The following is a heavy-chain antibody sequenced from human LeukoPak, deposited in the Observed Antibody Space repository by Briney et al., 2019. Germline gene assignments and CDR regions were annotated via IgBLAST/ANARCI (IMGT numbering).Heavy chain of an antibody. CDR3: AKSNGYGLVDI. D-gene: IGHD3-10*01. J-gene: IGHJ3*02. CDR2: IFYSGGT. V-gene: IGHV4-39*07. CDR1: GGSISSYY. Sequence: SETQSLTCTVSGGSISSYYWGWIRQPPGKGLEWIGNIFYSGGTYYSPSLRSRVTISLDTSRNQFSLKLNSVTAADTAVYYCAKSNGYGLVDIWGQGTMVTVSS.